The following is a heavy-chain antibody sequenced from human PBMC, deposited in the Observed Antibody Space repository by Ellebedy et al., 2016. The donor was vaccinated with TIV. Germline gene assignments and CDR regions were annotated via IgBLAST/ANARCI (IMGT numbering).Heavy chain of an antibody. CDR1: GFTFSGYW. Sequence: GESLKISCAASGFTFSGYWMHWVRQVPGKGLVWVSRINSDEIKTDCAGSVRGRFTISRDNAKNSLYLQMNSLRAEDTAVYYCARDQGGNSFDYWGQGTLVTVSS. CDR3: ARDQGGNSFDY. D-gene: IGHD4-23*01. J-gene: IGHJ4*02. CDR2: INSDEIKT. V-gene: IGHV3-74*01.